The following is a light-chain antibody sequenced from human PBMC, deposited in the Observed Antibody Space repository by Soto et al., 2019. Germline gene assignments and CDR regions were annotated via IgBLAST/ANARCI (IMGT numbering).Light chain of an antibody. Sequence: QSVLTQPPSVSAAPGQKVTISCSGSSSKIGNNYVSWYQQLPGTAPKLLIYENNKRPSGIPDRFSGSKSGTSATLGITGLQTGDEADYYCGTWDSSLTYVFGTGTKVTVL. V-gene: IGLV1-51*02. J-gene: IGLJ1*01. CDR2: ENN. CDR1: SSKIGNNY. CDR3: GTWDSSLTYV.